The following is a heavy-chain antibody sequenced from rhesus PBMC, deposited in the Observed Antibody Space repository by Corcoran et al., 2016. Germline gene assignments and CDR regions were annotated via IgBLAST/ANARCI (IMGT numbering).Heavy chain of an antibody. CDR1: RYSISRGYG. Sequence: QVQLQQSGPGLVKPSETLSLTCAVSRYSISRGYGWRWIRQLPGKGLECIGCIGGSSSSTNYNPSLKSRVTISKDTSKNQFSLRLSSLTAADTAVYYCAREIVGTANLDYWGQGVLVTVSS. CDR2: IGGSSSST. D-gene: IGHD1-44*01. CDR3: AREIVGTANLDY. J-gene: IGHJ4*01. V-gene: IGHV4-127*01.